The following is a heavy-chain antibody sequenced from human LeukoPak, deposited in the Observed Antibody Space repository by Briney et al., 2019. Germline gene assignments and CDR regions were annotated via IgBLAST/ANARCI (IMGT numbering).Heavy chain of an antibody. Sequence: SETLSLTCTVSGGSISSYYWSWIRLPPGKGLEWIGYIYYSGSTNYNPSLKSRVTISVDTSKNQFSLRLSSVTAADTAVYYCARQDYYDSSGHFDYWGQGTLVTVSS. CDR1: GGSISSYY. V-gene: IGHV4-59*08. D-gene: IGHD3-22*01. J-gene: IGHJ4*02. CDR2: IYYSGST. CDR3: ARQDYYDSSGHFDY.